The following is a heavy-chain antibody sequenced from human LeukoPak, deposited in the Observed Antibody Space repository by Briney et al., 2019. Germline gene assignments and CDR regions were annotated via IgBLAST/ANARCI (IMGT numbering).Heavy chain of an antibody. V-gene: IGHV3-21*01. J-gene: IGHJ4*02. Sequence: GGSLRLSCAASGFTFSSYAMSWVRQAPGKGLEWVSSISSSSSYIYYADSVKGRFTISRDNAKNSLYLQMNSLRAEDTAVYYCARATPGYFDYWGQGTLVTVSS. CDR1: GFTFSSYA. CDR3: ARATPGYFDY. CDR2: ISSSSSYI. D-gene: IGHD1-14*01.